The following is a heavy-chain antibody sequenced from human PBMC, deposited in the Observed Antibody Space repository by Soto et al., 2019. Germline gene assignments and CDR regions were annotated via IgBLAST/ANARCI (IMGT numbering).Heavy chain of an antibody. J-gene: IGHJ4*02. CDR2: ISGNGFST. V-gene: IGHV3-64*02. CDR3: ARGPSTVATWLDY. CDR1: GFTFSNYA. D-gene: IGHD4-17*01. Sequence: EVQLVESGEGLVQPGGSLRLSCAASGFTFSNYAMHWVRQALGKGLEYVSAISGNGFSTYYGDSVRGRFIISRDNSKNTLYLQMGSLRAEDMAVYYCARGPSTVATWLDYWGQGTLVTVSS.